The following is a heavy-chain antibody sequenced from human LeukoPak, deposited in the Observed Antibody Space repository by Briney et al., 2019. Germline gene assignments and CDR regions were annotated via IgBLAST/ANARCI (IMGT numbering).Heavy chain of an antibody. CDR1: GGSISSYY. D-gene: IGHD3-3*01. CDR2: IYYSGST. Sequence: SETLSLTCTVSGGSISSYYWSWIRQPPVKGLEWIGYIYYSGSTNYNPSLRSRVTMSIDTSRTQFSLKLSSVTAADTAVYYCARAAYYDVWSKSYAPDIWGQGTMVTVSS. CDR3: ARAAYYDVWSKSYAPDI. V-gene: IGHV4-59*01. J-gene: IGHJ3*02.